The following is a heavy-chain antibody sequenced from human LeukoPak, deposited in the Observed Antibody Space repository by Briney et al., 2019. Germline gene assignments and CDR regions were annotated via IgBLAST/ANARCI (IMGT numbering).Heavy chain of an antibody. CDR1: GGTFSSYA. D-gene: IGHD2-2*01. CDR2: MIPIFGTA. CDR3: AIGDIVVVPAATFSYFDY. V-gene: IGHV1-69*13. J-gene: IGHJ4*02. Sequence: ASVKVSCKASGGTFSSYAISWVRQAPGQGLEWMGGMIPIFGTANYAQKFQGRVTITADESTSTAYMELSSLRSEDTAVYYCAIGDIVVVPAATFSYFDYWGQGTLVTVSS.